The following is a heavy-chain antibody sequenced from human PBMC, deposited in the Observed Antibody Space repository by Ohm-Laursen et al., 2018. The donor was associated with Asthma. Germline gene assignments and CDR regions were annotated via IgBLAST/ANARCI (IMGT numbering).Heavy chain of an antibody. CDR1: GASFSTYY. D-gene: IGHD1-1*01. CDR3: LRSRTRGAFDY. J-gene: IGHJ4*02. CDR2: IYSTGST. V-gene: IGHV4-4*08. Sequence: TLSLTCTLSGASFSTYYWGWIRQPPGKGLEWIGYIYSTGSTNYNPSLESRVTISVDTSKNQFSLKVSSVTAADTAVYYCLRSRTRGAFDYWGQGRLVTVSS.